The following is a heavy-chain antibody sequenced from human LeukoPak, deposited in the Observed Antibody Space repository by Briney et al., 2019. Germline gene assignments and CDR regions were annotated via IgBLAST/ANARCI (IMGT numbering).Heavy chain of an antibody. V-gene: IGHV3-74*01. J-gene: IGHJ4*02. CDR1: GFTFSSYN. Sequence: GGSLRLSCAASGFTFSSYNMNWVRQAPGKGLVWVSRIRSDGSDARYAESVKGRFTIYRDNAKNTLYLQMNSLRDEDTAVYYCARDWFHAIDYWGQGTLVTVSS. CDR2: IRSDGSDA. CDR3: ARDWFHAIDY. D-gene: IGHD2/OR15-2a*01.